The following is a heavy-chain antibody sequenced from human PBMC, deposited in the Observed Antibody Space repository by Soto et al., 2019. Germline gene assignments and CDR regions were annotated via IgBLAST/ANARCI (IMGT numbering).Heavy chain of an antibody. CDR2: VSDSGAGT. CDR1: GFTFSKYT. Sequence: EVQLLESGGGLVQPGGSLRLSCAASGFTFSKYTMNWVRQAPGKGLEWVSGVSDSGAGTYYADSVKGRFTITRDNSKNMLYLHMNSLRADDTAVYFCARDLAGWGPSSRGGFDPWGQGTLVTVSS. D-gene: IGHD2-2*01. V-gene: IGHV3-23*01. CDR3: ARDLAGWGPSSRGGFDP. J-gene: IGHJ5*02.